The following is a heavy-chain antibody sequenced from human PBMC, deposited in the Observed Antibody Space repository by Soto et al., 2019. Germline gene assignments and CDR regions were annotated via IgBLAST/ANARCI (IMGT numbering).Heavy chain of an antibody. CDR3: ARFGDIVVVPAATFDP. J-gene: IGHJ5*02. V-gene: IGHV4-61*01. CDR2: IYYSGST. CDR1: GGSVSSGSYY. D-gene: IGHD2-2*01. Sequence: QVQLQESGPGLVKPSETLSLTCTISGGSVSSGSYYWSWIRQPPGKGLEWIGYIYYSGSTNYNPSLKSRVTISVDTSKNQCSLKLSSVTAADTAVYYCARFGDIVVVPAATFDPWGQGTLVTVSS.